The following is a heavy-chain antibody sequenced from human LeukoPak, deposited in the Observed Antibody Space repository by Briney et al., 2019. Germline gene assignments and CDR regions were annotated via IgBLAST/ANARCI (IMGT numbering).Heavy chain of an antibody. Sequence: GGSLRLSCVASGFTFSSYAMSWVRQAPGKGLEWVSGLSGSGGNTYYADSAKGRFTISRDNSKNTLYVQMSSLRAEDTAVYFCVKGFGSGSSGWGQGTLVTVSS. J-gene: IGHJ4*02. CDR3: VKGFGSGSSG. CDR1: GFTFSSYA. CDR2: LSGSGGNT. V-gene: IGHV3-23*01. D-gene: IGHD3-10*01.